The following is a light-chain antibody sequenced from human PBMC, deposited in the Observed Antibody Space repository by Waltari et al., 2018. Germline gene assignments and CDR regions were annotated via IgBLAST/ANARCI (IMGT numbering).Light chain of an antibody. CDR1: QDISNY. Sequence: DIQMTQSPSSLSAPVADRVTITFQASQDISNYLNCYQQKPAKDPKILINEAANLETGVPSRFSGGGAGTDFTFTTSSLQPEDIATDYCQQYDNVPITFGQGTRLEIK. V-gene: IGKV1-33*01. CDR2: EAA. CDR3: QQYDNVPIT. J-gene: IGKJ5*01.